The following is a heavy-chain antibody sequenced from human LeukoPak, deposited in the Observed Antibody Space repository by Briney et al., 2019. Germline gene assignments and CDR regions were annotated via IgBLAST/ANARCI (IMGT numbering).Heavy chain of an antibody. J-gene: IGHJ6*02. D-gene: IGHD2-2*01. CDR3: ARDVATVQPRSSTYYYYYGMDV. CDR1: GFTFSSYA. Sequence: GGSLRLSCAASGFTFSSYAMHWVRQAPGKGLEWVAVISYDGSNKYYADSVKGRFTISRDNSKNTLYLQMNSLRAEDTAVYYCARDVATVQPRSSTYYYYYGMDVWGQGTTVTVSS. V-gene: IGHV3-30-3*01. CDR2: ISYDGSNK.